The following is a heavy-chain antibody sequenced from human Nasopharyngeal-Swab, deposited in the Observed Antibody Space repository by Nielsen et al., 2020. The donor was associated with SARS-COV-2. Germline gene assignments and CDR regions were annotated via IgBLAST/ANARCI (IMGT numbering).Heavy chain of an antibody. CDR2: ISSSSSYI. Sequence: GESLKISCAASGFTFKKYNFNWVRQAPGKGLEWVSSISSSSSYIYYADSVKGRFTISRDNAKNSFSLQMNSLRAEDTAVYYCARDGLDYDFWSAYFMDVWGQGTTVTVSS. J-gene: IGHJ6*02. CDR3: ARDGLDYDFWSAYFMDV. D-gene: IGHD3-3*01. CDR1: GFTFKKYN. V-gene: IGHV3-21*01.